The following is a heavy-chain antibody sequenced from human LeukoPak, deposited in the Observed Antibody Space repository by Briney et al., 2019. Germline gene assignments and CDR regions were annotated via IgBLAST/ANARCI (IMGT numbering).Heavy chain of an antibody. CDR1: GFTFSSYA. CDR2: ITYGGGST. V-gene: IGHV3-23*01. J-gene: IGHJ4*02. Sequence: GGSLRLSCAASGFTFSSYAMSWVRQAPAKGLEWVSTITYGGGSTYYADSVKGRFTVSRDNSKNTLFLQMNSLRAEDTAVYYCAKGSTGTTGVFDYWGQGTLVTVSS. CDR3: AKGSTGTTGVFDY. D-gene: IGHD1-1*01.